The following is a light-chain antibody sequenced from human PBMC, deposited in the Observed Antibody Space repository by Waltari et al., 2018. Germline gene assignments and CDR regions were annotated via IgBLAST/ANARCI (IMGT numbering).Light chain of an antibody. J-gene: IGKJ3*01. Sequence: EIVLTQSPANLSLSPGARATLSCRASQSVSSYLAWYQQKPGQAPRLLIYDASNRATGIPARFSGSGSGTDFTLTISSLEPEDFAVYYCQQRSNWPRFTFGPGTKVDIK. CDR1: QSVSSY. CDR3: QQRSNWPRFT. CDR2: DAS. V-gene: IGKV3-11*01.